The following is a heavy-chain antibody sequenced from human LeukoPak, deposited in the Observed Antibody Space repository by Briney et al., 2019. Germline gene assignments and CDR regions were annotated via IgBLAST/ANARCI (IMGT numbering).Heavy chain of an antibody. CDR1: GYTFTGYY. D-gene: IGHD6-6*01. CDR2: INPNSGGT. V-gene: IGHV1-2*02. Sequence: ASVKVSCKASGYTFTGYYMHWVRQAPGQGLEWMGWINPNSGGTNYAQKFQGRVTMTRDTSISTAYMELSRLRSDDTAVYYCARDRIAARQAYYYMDVWGKGTTVTVSS. J-gene: IGHJ6*03. CDR3: ARDRIAARQAYYYMDV.